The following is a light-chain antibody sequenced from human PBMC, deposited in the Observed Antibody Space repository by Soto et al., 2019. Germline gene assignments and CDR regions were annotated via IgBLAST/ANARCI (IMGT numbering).Light chain of an antibody. Sequence: QSALTQPASVSGSPGQSITISCTGTSGDIGAYNYVSWYQQHPGKAPKLLIHEVTGRPSGVSNRFSGSKSGNTASLTISGLQAEDEADYYCSSYATTAHVFGTGTNLTVL. V-gene: IGLV2-14*01. CDR3: SSYATTAHV. CDR1: SGDIGAYNY. CDR2: EVT. J-gene: IGLJ1*01.